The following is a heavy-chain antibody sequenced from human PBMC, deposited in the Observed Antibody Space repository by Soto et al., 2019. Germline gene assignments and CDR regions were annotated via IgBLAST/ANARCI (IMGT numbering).Heavy chain of an antibody. CDR2: ISYDGTKT. CDR1: GFTFSIYA. CDR3: AKDRGPRRQWLMGHFDY. J-gene: IGHJ4*02. D-gene: IGHD6-19*01. V-gene: IGHV3-30*18. Sequence: QVQLVESGGGVVQPGRSLRVSCAASGFTFSIYAMHWVRQAPGTGLEWVAVISYDGTKTYYADSVKGRFTISRDNSKNTVYLQMNSLRDEDTAVYYCAKDRGPRRQWLMGHFDYWGQGTLVTVSP.